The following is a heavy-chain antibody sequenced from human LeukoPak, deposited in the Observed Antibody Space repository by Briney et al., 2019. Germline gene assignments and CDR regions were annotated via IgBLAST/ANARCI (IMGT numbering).Heavy chain of an antibody. CDR3: ARNWGINYYYYMDV. J-gene: IGHJ6*03. Sequence: GGSLRLSCAASGFTFSNYAMNWVRQAPGKGLEWVSVITGSGGTTYYAASVKGRFTISRDNSKNTLYLQMNSLRAEDTALYYCARNWGINYYYYMDVWGKGTTVTVSS. CDR2: ITGSGGTT. D-gene: IGHD7-27*01. CDR1: GFTFSNYA. V-gene: IGHV3-23*01.